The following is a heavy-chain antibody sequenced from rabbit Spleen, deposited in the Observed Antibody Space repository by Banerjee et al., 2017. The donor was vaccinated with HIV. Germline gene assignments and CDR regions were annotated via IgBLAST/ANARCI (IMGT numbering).Heavy chain of an antibody. Sequence: QSLEESGGDLVKPEGSLTLTCTASGFSFSSSYYMCWVRQAPGKGLEWLACIDSGSSGYTYYASWAKGRFIISKTSSTTVTLQMTSLTAADTATYFCARDTGSSFSSYGMDLWGPGTLVTVS. D-gene: IGHD8-1*01. CDR3: ARDTGSSFSSYGMDL. V-gene: IGHV1S40*01. CDR1: GFSFSSSYY. J-gene: IGHJ6*01. CDR2: IDSGSSGYT.